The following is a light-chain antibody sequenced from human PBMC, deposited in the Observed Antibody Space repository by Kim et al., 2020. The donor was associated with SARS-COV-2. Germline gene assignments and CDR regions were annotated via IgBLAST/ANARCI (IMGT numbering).Light chain of an antibody. CDR2: VAS. J-gene: IGKJ5*01. CDR1: QHIRNW. CDR3: QHYDSYPIT. V-gene: IGKV1D-16*01. Sequence: DIQMTQSLSSLSASVGDTVTITCRASQHIRNWLAWYQQKPGKAPKSLIYVASTLHSGVPSRFSGSGSGTDFTLTISSLQPEDFATYYCQHYDSYPITFGQGTRLEIK.